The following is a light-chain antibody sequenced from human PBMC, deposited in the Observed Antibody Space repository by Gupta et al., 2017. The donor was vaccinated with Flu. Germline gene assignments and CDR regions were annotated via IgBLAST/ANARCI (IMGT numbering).Light chain of an antibody. V-gene: IGLV3-25*02. J-gene: IGLJ1*01. CDR3: QSADGSGNHV. CDR2: KDR. Sequence: SYELTQPQSVSVSPGQTATITCSGDSLPKQYAYWYQQKVGQVPVVVIYKDRQRPSGIPERFSGSGSGTTVTLTISGVQAEDEADYYCQSADGSGNHVFGAGTKLTVL. CDR1: SLPKQY.